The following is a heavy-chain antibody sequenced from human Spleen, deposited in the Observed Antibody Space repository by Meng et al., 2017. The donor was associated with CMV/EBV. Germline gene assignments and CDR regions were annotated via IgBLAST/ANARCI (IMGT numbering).Heavy chain of an antibody. CDR2: INPRDGGT. CDR1: YHFSIYY. CDR3: AKGVEAASGIGDWFDP. Sequence: YHFSIYYMHWVRQAPGQGLEWMGIINPRDGGTRYAQKFQDRVTMTRDTSTSTVYMELRSLRSEDTAVYYCAKGVEAASGIGDWFDPWGQGTLVTVSS. V-gene: IGHV1-46*01. D-gene: IGHD6-13*01. J-gene: IGHJ5*02.